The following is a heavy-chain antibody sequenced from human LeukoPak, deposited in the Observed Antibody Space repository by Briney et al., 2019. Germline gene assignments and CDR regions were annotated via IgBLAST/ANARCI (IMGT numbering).Heavy chain of an antibody. V-gene: IGHV1-24*01. Sequence: ASVKVSCKVSGYTLTELSMHWVRQAPGKGLEWMGGFDPEDGETIYAQKFQGRVTMTEDTSTDTAYMELSSLRSEDTAVYYCARGRYDPWKSYNTNWYFDLWGRGTLVTVSS. J-gene: IGHJ2*01. CDR3: ARGRYDPWKSYNTNWYFDL. CDR1: GYTLTELS. D-gene: IGHD3-3*01. CDR2: FDPEDGET.